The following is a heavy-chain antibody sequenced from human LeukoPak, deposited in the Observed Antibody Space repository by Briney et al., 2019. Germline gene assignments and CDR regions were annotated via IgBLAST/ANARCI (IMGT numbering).Heavy chain of an antibody. CDR1: GYTFTSYG. V-gene: IGHV1-18*01. D-gene: IGHD3-22*01. Sequence: ASVKVSCKASGYTFTSYGISWVRQAPGQGLEWMGWISAYNGNTNYAQKLQGRVTMTTDTSTSTAYMELRSLRSDDTDVYYCARETYYYYDSSGYYINGGFDYWGQGTLVTVSS. J-gene: IGHJ4*02. CDR3: ARETYYYYDSSGYYINGGFDY. CDR2: ISAYNGNT.